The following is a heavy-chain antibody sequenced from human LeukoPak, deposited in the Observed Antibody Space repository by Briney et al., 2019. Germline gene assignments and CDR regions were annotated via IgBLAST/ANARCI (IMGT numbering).Heavy chain of an antibody. Sequence: SETLSLTCTVSGGSISSYYWSWIRQPAGKGLEWIGRIYTSGSTNYNPSLKSRVTMSVDTSKNKFSLKLSSVTAADTAVYYCARDRDGAAVAGTDYWGQGTLVTVSS. D-gene: IGHD6-19*01. CDR1: GGSISSYY. J-gene: IGHJ4*02. CDR3: ARDRDGAAVAGTDY. V-gene: IGHV4-4*07. CDR2: IYTSGST.